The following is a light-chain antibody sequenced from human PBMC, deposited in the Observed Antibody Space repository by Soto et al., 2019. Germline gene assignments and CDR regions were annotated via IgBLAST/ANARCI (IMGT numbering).Light chain of an antibody. J-gene: IGLJ2*01. CDR3: SSFAGSGTLVV. CDR1: SSDVGGYNF. V-gene: IGLV2-23*01. Sequence: QSALTQPASVSGSPGQSVTISCTGTSSDVGGYNFVSWYRQLPGEAPKLILYGDTKRPSGISNRFSASKSGTTASLTISGLQAEDEADYHCSSFAGSGTLVVFGGGTKLTVL. CDR2: GDT.